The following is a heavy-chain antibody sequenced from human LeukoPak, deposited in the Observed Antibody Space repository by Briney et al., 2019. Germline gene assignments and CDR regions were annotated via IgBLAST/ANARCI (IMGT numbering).Heavy chain of an antibody. CDR3: AKDTEC. J-gene: IGHJ4*02. V-gene: IGHV3-9*01. CDR1: GFTFDDYA. CDR2: ISWNSGSI. Sequence: GRSLRLSCAASGFTFDDYAMHWVRQAPGKGLEWVSGISWNSGSIGYADSVKGRFTISRDNAKNSLYLQMNSLRAEDTALYYCAKDTECWGQGTLVTVSS.